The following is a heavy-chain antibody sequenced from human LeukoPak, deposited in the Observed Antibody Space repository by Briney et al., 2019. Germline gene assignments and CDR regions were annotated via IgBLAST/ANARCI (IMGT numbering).Heavy chain of an antibody. V-gene: IGHV4-59*08. CDR1: GGSISSYY. D-gene: IGHD3-10*01. Sequence: SETLSLTCTVSGGSISSYYWSWIRQPPGEGLEWIGYIYYSGSTNYNPSLKSRVTISVDTSMNQFSLKLSSVTAADTAVYYCARPKRPGGHAFDIWGQGTMVTVSS. CDR2: IYYSGST. J-gene: IGHJ3*02. CDR3: ARPKRPGGHAFDI.